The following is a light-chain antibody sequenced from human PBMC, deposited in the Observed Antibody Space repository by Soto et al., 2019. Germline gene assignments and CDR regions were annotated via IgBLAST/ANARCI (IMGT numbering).Light chain of an antibody. CDR2: DAS. CDR3: QQHDNRPPWT. V-gene: IGKV3-15*01. Sequence: EIVLTQSPATLSLSPGERATLSCRASQSVSSYLAWYQQKPGQAPRLLIFDASTRAIDIPVRFSGSGSGTEFILTISSLQSEDFGVYYCQQHDNRPPWTFGQGTKVDIK. J-gene: IGKJ1*01. CDR1: QSVSSY.